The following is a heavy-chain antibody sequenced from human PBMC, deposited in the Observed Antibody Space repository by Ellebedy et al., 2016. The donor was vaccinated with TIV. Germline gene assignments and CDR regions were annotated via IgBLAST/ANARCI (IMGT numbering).Heavy chain of an antibody. CDR2: ISSSGTTI. CDR1: GFSFSEYY. Sequence: PGGSLRLSCAASGFSFSEYYMSWIRQATGKGLEWVSYISSSGTTIYEDSVKGRFPVSRDNAKNSLYLHMKSLRAEDTAVYYCVRDHQAHDYWGQGSLVTVSS. V-gene: IGHV3-11*01. CDR3: VRDHQAHDY. J-gene: IGHJ4*02.